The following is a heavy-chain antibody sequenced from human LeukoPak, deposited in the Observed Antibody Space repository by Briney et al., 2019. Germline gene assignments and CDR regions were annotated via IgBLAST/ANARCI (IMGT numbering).Heavy chain of an antibody. V-gene: IGHV3-7*05. CDR2: IKQDGSEK. CDR1: GFTFSNYW. CDR3: ARASDPWLQLT. Sequence: PGGALRLSCAASGFTFSNYWMIWVRHAPAKGLEWVGNIKQDGSEKRYADSVRDRFSISRDNAQTSLYLQMSSLRAEDTAVYYCARASDPWLQLTWGQGTLVTVSS. D-gene: IGHD5-24*01. J-gene: IGHJ5*02.